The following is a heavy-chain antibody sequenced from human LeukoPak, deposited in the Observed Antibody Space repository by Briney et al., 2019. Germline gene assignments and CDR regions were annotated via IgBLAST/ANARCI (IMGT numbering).Heavy chain of an antibody. V-gene: IGHV1-24*01. CDR3: ATLQLDDYGDHWYYYGMDV. Sequence: ASVKVSCTVSGYTLTELSMHWVRQAPGKGLEWMGGFDPEDGETIYAQKFQGRVTMTEDTSTDTAYMELSSLRSEDTAVYYCATLQLDDYGDHWYYYGMDVWGQGTTVTVSS. D-gene: IGHD4-17*01. J-gene: IGHJ6*02. CDR1: GYTLTELS. CDR2: FDPEDGET.